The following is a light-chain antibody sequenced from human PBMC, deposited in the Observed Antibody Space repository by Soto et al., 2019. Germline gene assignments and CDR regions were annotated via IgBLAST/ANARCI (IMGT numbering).Light chain of an antibody. J-gene: IGKJ2*01. CDR3: QQYANLPPFT. V-gene: IGKV1-33*01. CDR2: DAS. Sequence: DLQMTQSPSSLSASVGDRVTITCQASQDISNYLNWYQQKPGKAPKLLIYDASNLETGVPSRFSGSGAGTDFTFTISSLQPEDIATYYCQQYANLPPFTFGQGTKL. CDR1: QDISNY.